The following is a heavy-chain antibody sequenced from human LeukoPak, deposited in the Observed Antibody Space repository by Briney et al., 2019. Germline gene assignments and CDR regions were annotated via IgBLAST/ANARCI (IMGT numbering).Heavy chain of an antibody. J-gene: IGHJ4*02. D-gene: IGHD1-26*01. V-gene: IGHV3-9*03. CDR1: GFTLADYA. CDR3: AKGGRSLGYYLDY. Sequence: GRCLRLSCAASGFTLADYARHWVRQAPGQGREWVSGISGNSGSIGYADSVKGRFTLSRDNAKNSLYLQMTSVRAQDMALSYCAKGGRSLGYYLDYWGQGTLVTVSS. CDR2: ISGNSGSI.